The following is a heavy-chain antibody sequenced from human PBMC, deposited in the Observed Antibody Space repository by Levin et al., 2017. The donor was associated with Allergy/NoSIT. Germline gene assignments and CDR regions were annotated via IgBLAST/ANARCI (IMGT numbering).Heavy chain of an antibody. J-gene: IGHJ6*02. Sequence: ASVKVSCKASGYTFTSYGISWVRQAPGQGLEWMGWISAYNGNTNYAQKLQGRVTMTTDTSTSTAYMELRSLRSDDTAVYYCARERGWGLELPHYYYGMDVWGQGTTVTVSS. CDR2: ISAYNGNT. D-gene: IGHD1-7*01. CDR3: ARERGWGLELPHYYYGMDV. V-gene: IGHV1-18*01. CDR1: GYTFTSYG.